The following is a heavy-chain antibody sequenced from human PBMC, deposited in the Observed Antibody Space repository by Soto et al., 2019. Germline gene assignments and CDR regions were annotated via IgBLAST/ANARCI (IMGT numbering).Heavy chain of an antibody. CDR3: ARDPWAADY. V-gene: IGHV3-66*01. Sequence: EVQLVESGGGLVQPGGSLRLSCAASGFTVSTKYMSWIRQAPGKGLEWVSVIYSGGSTFYADSVRGRFTISRDNSKNTVNLQMSSGRAEDKAVYYRARDPWAADYWGQGTLVTVSS. CDR1: GFTVSTKY. J-gene: IGHJ4*02. D-gene: IGHD3-16*01. CDR2: IYSGGST.